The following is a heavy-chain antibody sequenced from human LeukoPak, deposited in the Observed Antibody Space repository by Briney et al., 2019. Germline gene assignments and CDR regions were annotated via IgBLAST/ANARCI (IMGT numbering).Heavy chain of an antibody. Sequence: ASVKVSCKASGYTFTGYYMHWVRQAPGQGLEWMGRINPNSGGTNYAQKFQGRVTMTRDTSISTVYMELSRLRSDDTAVYYCARDYPTSGIVTIFDYWGQGTLVTVFS. D-gene: IGHD1-1*01. J-gene: IGHJ4*02. CDR2: INPNSGGT. V-gene: IGHV1-2*06. CDR3: ARDYPTSGIVTIFDY. CDR1: GYTFTGYY.